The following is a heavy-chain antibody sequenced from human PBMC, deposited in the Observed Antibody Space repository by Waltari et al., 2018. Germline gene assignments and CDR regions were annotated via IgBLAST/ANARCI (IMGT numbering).Heavy chain of an antibody. CDR3: AREEYFDWLLTFDY. Sequence: EVQLVESGGGLVKPGGSLRLSCAASGFTFISYTMHWVRQVPGKGLEWVSSISSSSSYIYYADSVKGRFTISRDNAKNSLYLQMNSLRAEDTAVYYCAREEYFDWLLTFDYWGQGTLVTVSS. CDR2: ISSSSSYI. V-gene: IGHV3-21*01. J-gene: IGHJ4*02. D-gene: IGHD3-9*01. CDR1: GFTFISYT.